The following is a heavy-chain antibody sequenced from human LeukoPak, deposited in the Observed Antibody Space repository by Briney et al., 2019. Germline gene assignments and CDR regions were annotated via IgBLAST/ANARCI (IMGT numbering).Heavy chain of an antibody. CDR2: IYYSGST. D-gene: IGHD3-10*01. CDR1: GGSISSGDCY. J-gene: IGHJ3*02. Sequence: SQTLSLTCTVSGGSISSGDCYWSWIRQPPGKGLEWIGYIYYSGSTYYNPSLKSRVTISVDMSKNQFSLKLSSVTAADTAVYYCARDSLLRFGDAFDIWGQGTMVTVSS. V-gene: IGHV4-30-4*08. CDR3: ARDSLLRFGDAFDI.